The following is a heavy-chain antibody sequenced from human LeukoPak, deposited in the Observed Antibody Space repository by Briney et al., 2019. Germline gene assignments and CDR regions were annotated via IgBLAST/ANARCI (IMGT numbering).Heavy chain of an antibody. J-gene: IGHJ4*02. CDR2: ISYDGSNK. CDR1: GFTFSSYA. Sequence: GGSLRLSCAASGFTFSSYAMHWVRQAPGKGLEWVAVISYDGSNKYYADSVKGRFTISRDNSKNTLYLQMNSLRAEDTAVYYCAREMATIWDYFDYWGQGTLVTVSS. D-gene: IGHD5-24*01. CDR3: AREMATIWDYFDY. V-gene: IGHV3-30*14.